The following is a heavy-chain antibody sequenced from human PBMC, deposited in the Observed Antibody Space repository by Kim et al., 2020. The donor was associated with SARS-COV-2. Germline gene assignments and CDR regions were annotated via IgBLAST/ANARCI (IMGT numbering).Heavy chain of an antibody. D-gene: IGHD6-6*01. CDR2: GSST. V-gene: IGHV3-74*01. Sequence: GSSTTYADSVKGRFTLSRDNAKNTLYLQMNSLRAEDTAVYYCLSSSPTADYWGQGTLVTVSS. J-gene: IGHJ4*02. CDR3: LSSSPTADY.